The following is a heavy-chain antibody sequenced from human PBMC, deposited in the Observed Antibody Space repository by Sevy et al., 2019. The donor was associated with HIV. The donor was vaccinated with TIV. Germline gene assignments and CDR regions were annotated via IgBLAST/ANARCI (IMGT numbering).Heavy chain of an antibody. CDR1: GFTFSDYY. Sequence: GGSLRLSCAASGFTFSDYYISWIRQAPGKGLKWVSSISSSGSTIYYADSVKGRFTISRDNPKNSLYLQMNSLRAEDTAVYYCARDRRDDYVWGSYRLFDYWGQGTLVTVSS. CDR2: ISSSGSTI. V-gene: IGHV3-11*01. J-gene: IGHJ4*02. CDR3: ARDRRDDYVWGSYRLFDY. D-gene: IGHD3-16*02.